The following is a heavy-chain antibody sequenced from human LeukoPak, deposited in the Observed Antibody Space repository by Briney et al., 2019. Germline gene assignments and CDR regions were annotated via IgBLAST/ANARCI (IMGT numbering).Heavy chain of an antibody. V-gene: IGHV4-59*01. CDR3: ARVVRFFDSRAVYGMDV. J-gene: IGHJ6*02. Sequence: SETLSFTCAVSGASISSYHWSWIRQPPGKGLEGFGNIFYSGSTNYNPSLKSRVSMSVDTSKNQISLKLSSVTAADTAVYYCARVVRFFDSRAVYGMDVWGQGTTVTVSS. CDR1: GASISSYH. CDR2: IFYSGST. D-gene: IGHD3-9*01.